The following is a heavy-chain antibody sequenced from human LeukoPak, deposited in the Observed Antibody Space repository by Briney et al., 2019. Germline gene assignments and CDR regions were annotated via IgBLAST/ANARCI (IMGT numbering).Heavy chain of an antibody. V-gene: IGHV1-46*01. CDR1: GYTFTSYY. Sequence: ASVKVSCKASGYTFTSYYMHWVRQPPGQGLGWMGIINPSGGSTSYAQKFQGRVTMTRDTSTSKVYMELSSVRSEDTAVYYCASTRYDSSGYYSFDYWGQGTLVTVSS. D-gene: IGHD3-22*01. CDR3: ASTRYDSSGYYSFDY. CDR2: INPSGGST. J-gene: IGHJ4*02.